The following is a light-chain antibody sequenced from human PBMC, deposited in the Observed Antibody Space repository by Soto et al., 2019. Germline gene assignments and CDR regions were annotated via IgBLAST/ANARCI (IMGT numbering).Light chain of an antibody. J-gene: IGLJ3*02. Sequence: QSALTQPASVSGSPGQSITISCTGTSSDVGTNNYVSWYQQDPGKAPKLMIFEVSNRPSGVSSRFPGSKSGNTASLTISGLQTEDEADYYCASYTISSTLVFGGGTKLTVL. CDR3: ASYTISSTLV. CDR1: SSDVGTNNY. CDR2: EVS. V-gene: IGLV2-14*01.